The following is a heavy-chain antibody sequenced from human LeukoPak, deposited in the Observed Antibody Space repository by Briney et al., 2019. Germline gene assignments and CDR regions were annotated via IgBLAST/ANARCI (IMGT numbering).Heavy chain of an antibody. CDR1: GFTFSTYW. D-gene: IGHD3-10*01. CDR3: ARDYAGSPDY. V-gene: IGHV3-74*03. CDR2: INGDGSTT. Sequence: GGSLRLSCTASGFTFSTYWINWVRQSPGKGLVWVALINGDGSTTTHADSVKGRFTISRDNAKNTAYLQMNSLRDEDTAVYFCARDYAGSPDYWGQETLATVSA. J-gene: IGHJ4*02.